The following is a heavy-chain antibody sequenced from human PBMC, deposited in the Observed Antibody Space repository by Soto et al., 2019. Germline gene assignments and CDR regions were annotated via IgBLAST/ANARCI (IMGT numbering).Heavy chain of an antibody. J-gene: IGHJ4*02. Sequence: QVQLVQSGAEVKKPGASVKVSCKASGYTFTSYGISWVRQAPGQGLEWMGWISAYNGNTNYAQKLQGRVTMTTDTSTSTAYMELRSLRSDDTAVYYCATDLPDYYDILTGYYQRGFDYWGQGTLVTVSS. CDR3: ATDLPDYYDILTGYYQRGFDY. V-gene: IGHV1-18*01. D-gene: IGHD3-9*01. CDR1: GYTFTSYG. CDR2: ISAYNGNT.